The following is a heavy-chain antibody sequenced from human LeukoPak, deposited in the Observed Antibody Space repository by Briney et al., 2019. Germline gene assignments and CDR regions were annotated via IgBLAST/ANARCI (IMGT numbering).Heavy chain of an antibody. CDR1: GFTFGDYA. CDR2: IRSKTYGGTT. Sequence: GGSLRLSCTTSGFTFGDYAMSWVRQAPGKGLEWVGFIRSKTYGGTTEYAASVKGRFTISKDDSKSIAYLQMNSLKTEDTGVYYCTRLPSGFAFDYGGQGTLVTVSS. J-gene: IGHJ4*02. D-gene: IGHD6-19*01. CDR3: TRLPSGFAFDY. V-gene: IGHV3-49*04.